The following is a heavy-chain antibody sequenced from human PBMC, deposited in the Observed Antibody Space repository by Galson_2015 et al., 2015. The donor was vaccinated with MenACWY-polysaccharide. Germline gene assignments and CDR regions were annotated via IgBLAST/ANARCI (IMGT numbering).Heavy chain of an antibody. CDR3: ARIGGMNKGNYYNYGWFDP. CDR2: IHYSGGT. CDR1: GGSMSPYH. J-gene: IGHJ5*02. V-gene: IGHV4-59*01. D-gene: IGHD3-22*01. Sequence: ETLFLTCTVSGGSMSPYHWTWIRQSPGKGLEWLGWIHYSGGTKYSPSLKSRVTISVDTSENQFSLKLSSVTTADTAVYYCARIGGMNKGNYYNYGWFDPWGQGTLVTVSS.